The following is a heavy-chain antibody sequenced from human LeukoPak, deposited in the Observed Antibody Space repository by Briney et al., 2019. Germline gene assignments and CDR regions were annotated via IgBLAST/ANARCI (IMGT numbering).Heavy chain of an antibody. CDR1: GYTFTSYR. CDR3: ARGVLVGASFWFDP. D-gene: IGHD1-26*01. V-gene: IGHV1-18*01. CDR2: ISSYNGNT. J-gene: IGHJ5*02. Sequence: GASVKVSCKAFGYTFTSYRINWVRQAPGQGLEWMGWISSYNGNTNYAQKLQGRVTMTTDTSTSVAYMELRSLRSDDTAVYYCARGVLVGASFWFDPWGQGTLVTVSS.